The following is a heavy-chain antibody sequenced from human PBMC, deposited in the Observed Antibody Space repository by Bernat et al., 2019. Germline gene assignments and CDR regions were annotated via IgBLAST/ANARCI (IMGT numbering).Heavy chain of an antibody. CDR1: GFIFDDYA. J-gene: IGHJ4*02. Sequence: EVQLVESGGGLEQPGRSLRLSCATSGFIFDDYAMHWVRQAPGKGLEWVSGISWNSGNIGYADSVKGRFTIFRDNAKNSLYLQMNSLRPEDTALYYCVKGSSAWYSPLGYWGQGTLVTVSS. D-gene: IGHD6-19*01. CDR2: ISWNSGNI. V-gene: IGHV3-9*01. CDR3: VKGSSAWYSPLGY.